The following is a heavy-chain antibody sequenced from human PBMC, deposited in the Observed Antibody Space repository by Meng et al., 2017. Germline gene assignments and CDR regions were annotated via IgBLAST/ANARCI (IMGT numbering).Heavy chain of an antibody. D-gene: IGHD2-2*01. CDR3: AREGERGYCSSTSSSLISGAFDI. Sequence: GESLKIPCAASGFTFSSYWMSWVRQAPGKGLEWVANIKQDGSEKYYVDAVKGRFTISRDNAKNSLYLQMNSLRAEDTAVYYCAREGERGYCSSTSSSLISGAFDIWGQGTMVTVSS. V-gene: IGHV3-7*01. CDR1: GFTFSSYW. CDR2: IKQDGSEK. J-gene: IGHJ3*02.